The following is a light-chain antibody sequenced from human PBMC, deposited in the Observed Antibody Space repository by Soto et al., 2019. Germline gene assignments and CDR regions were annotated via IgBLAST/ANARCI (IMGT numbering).Light chain of an antibody. V-gene: IGKV3-15*01. CDR3: QQSNNWPWT. CDR2: GAS. Sequence: EIVMAQSPATLSVSPGERVTLSCRASQRVSSNLAWYQQKPGQAPRLLIYGASTGATGVPARFSGSGSEIEFTLTISSLQSEDFAIYYCQQSNNWPWTFGRGTTVESK. J-gene: IGKJ1*01. CDR1: QRVSSN.